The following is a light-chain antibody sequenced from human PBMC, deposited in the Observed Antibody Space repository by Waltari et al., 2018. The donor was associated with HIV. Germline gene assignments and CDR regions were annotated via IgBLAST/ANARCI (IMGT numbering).Light chain of an antibody. CDR2: EDN. CDR1: SGSIASNY. Sequence: NFMLTQPHSVSESPGKTVTISCPRYSGSIASNYVQWYQLRPGSSPTTVIYEDNQRPSWVPDRFSGSIDSSSNSASLTISGLKTEDEADYYCQSYDSSNHVVFGGGTKLTVL. CDR3: QSYDSSNHVV. J-gene: IGLJ2*01. V-gene: IGLV6-57*01.